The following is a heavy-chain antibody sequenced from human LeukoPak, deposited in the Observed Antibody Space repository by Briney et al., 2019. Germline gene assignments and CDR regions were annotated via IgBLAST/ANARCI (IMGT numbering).Heavy chain of an antibody. CDR1: GGSIRGYY. J-gene: IGHJ4*02. V-gene: IGHV4-59*01. CDR3: AREGIVGATSFDY. CDR2: IYSSGST. Sequence: PSETLSLTCNVSGGSIRGYYWSWIRQPPGKGLEWIGYIYSSGSTNYNPSLKSRVTISVDTSKNQFSLKLSSVTAADTAVYYCAREGIVGATSFDYWGQGTLVTVSS. D-gene: IGHD1-26*01.